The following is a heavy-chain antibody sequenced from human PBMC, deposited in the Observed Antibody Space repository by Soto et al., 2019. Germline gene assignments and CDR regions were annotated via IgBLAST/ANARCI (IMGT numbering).Heavy chain of an antibody. CDR2: IYYSGST. J-gene: IGHJ5*02. CDR1: GGSISSGDYY. D-gene: IGHD3-10*01. CDR3: ASSLFGVLVNWFDP. V-gene: IGHV4-30-4*01. Sequence: SETLSLTCTVSGGSISSGDYYWSWIRQPPGKGLEWIGYIYYSGSTYYNPSLKSRVTISVDTSKNQFSLKLSSVTAADTAVYYCASSLFGVLVNWFDPWGQGTLVTVSS.